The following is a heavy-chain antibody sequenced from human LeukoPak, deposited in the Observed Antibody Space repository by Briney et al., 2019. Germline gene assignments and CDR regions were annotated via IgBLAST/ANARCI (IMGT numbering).Heavy chain of an antibody. CDR1: GYTFTSYD. D-gene: IGHD3-10*01. CDR3: ARGSRYGSGSYCGY. CDR2: MNPNSGNT. Sequence: GASVKVSCKASGYTFTSYDINWVRQATGQGLEWMGWMNPNSGNTDYAQKFQGRVTMTRNTSISTAYMELSSLRSEDTAVYYCARGSRYGSGSYCGYWGQGTLVTVSS. V-gene: IGHV1-8*01. J-gene: IGHJ4*02.